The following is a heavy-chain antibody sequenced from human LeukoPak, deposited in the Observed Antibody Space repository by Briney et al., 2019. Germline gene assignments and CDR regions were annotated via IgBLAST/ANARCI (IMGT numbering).Heavy chain of an antibody. CDR3: ARVGIDYYDSSGYSPMDV. V-gene: IGHV3-11*04. D-gene: IGHD3-22*01. CDR2: IDKSGGTT. Sequence: GGSLRLSCAASGFTFSDSYMTWIRQAPGKGLEWVAFIDKSGGTTYSADSVKGRFTISRDNAKNSLYLQMNSLRAEDTAVYYCARVGIDYYDSSGYSPMDVWGKGTTVTISS. J-gene: IGHJ6*04. CDR1: GFTFSDSY.